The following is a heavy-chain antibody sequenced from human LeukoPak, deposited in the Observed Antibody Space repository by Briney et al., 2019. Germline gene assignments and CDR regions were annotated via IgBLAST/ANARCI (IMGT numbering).Heavy chain of an antibody. CDR2: IYYSETT. Sequence: PSETLSLTCTVSGGSISSGGYHWYWIRQHPGKGLEWIGHIYYSETTYYNPSLKSRVTISVDTSKNQFSLKLRSVTAADTAVYYCARRDSPRYGMDVWGQGTTVTVSS. D-gene: IGHD3-22*01. V-gene: IGHV4-31*03. J-gene: IGHJ6*02. CDR3: ARRDSPRYGMDV. CDR1: GGSISSGGYH.